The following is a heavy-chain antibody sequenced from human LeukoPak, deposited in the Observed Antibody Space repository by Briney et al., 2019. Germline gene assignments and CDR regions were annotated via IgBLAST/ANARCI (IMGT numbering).Heavy chain of an antibody. Sequence: GGSLRLSCVASGFTLSGYSMNWVRQAPGKGLEWVGRIRSNSDGGTIDYAAPVKGRFTLSRDDSKTTLYLQMNSLQTEDTAVYYCATDFYDSTWGQGTLVTVSS. CDR3: ATDFYDST. J-gene: IGHJ5*02. D-gene: IGHD3-22*01. CDR2: IRSNSDGGTI. CDR1: GFTLSGYS. V-gene: IGHV3-15*07.